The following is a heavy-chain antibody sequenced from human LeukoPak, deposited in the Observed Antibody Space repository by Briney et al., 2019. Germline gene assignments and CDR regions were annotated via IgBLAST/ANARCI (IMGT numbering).Heavy chain of an antibody. CDR3: ARNRAGYSSSWYNY. D-gene: IGHD6-13*01. CDR1: GFTFSGYW. Sequence: GGSLRLSCAASGFTFSGYWMHWVRQAPGKGLVWVSRINSDGSTTNYADSVKGRFTISRDNSKNTLYLQMNSLRAEDTAVYYCARNRAGYSSSWYNYWGQGTLVTVSS. J-gene: IGHJ4*02. V-gene: IGHV3-74*01. CDR2: INSDGSTT.